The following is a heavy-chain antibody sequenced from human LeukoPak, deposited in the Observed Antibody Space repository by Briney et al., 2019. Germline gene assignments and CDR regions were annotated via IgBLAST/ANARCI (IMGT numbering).Heavy chain of an antibody. Sequence: ASVKVSCKASGYTFTGYYMHWVRQAPGQGLEWMGWINPNSGGTNYAQRFQGRVTMTRDTSISTAYMELSRLRSDDTAVYYCARGSGSGYDLGASGIDYWGQGTLVTVSS. V-gene: IGHV1-2*02. CDR2: INPNSGGT. CDR1: GYTFTGYY. D-gene: IGHD5-12*01. CDR3: ARGSGSGYDLGASGIDY. J-gene: IGHJ4*02.